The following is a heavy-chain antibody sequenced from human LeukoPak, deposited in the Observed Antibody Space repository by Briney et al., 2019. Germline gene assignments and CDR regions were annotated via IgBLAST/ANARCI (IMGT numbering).Heavy chain of an antibody. CDR3: AREYVVPAHQCFYYYGMEV. J-gene: IGHJ6*02. CDR1: GGSISSGDYY. D-gene: IGHD2-2*01. V-gene: IGHV4-30-4*01. CDR2: IYYSGSS. Sequence: TLSLTCTVSGGSISSGDYYWSWIRQPPGKGLGWIGYIYYSGSSYYNPSLKSRAPISVDTSNNQFSLKLSAVTAADTAVYYCAREYVVPAHQCFYYYGMEVWGQGTTVTVSS.